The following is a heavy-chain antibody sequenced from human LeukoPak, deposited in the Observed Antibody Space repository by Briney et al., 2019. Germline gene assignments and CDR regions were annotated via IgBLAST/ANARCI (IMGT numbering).Heavy chain of an antibody. V-gene: IGHV4-34*01. Sequence: SETLSLTCAVYGGSFSGYYWSWIRQPPGKGLGWIGEINHSGSTNYNPSLKSRVTISVDTSKNQFSLKLSSVTAADTAVYYCARGRDYQLLYVFTNGIDYWGQGTLVTVSS. CDR1: GGSFSGYY. D-gene: IGHD2-2*02. J-gene: IGHJ4*02. CDR3: ARGRDYQLLYVFTNGIDY. CDR2: INHSGST.